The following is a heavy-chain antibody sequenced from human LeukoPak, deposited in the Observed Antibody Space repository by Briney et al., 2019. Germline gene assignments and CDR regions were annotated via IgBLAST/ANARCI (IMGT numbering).Heavy chain of an antibody. CDR2: IIPILGIA. CDR3: ARGGSYYGSGKDWFDP. CDR1: GGTFSSYA. Sequence: SVKVSCEASGGTFSSYAISWVRQAPGQGLEWMGRIIPILGIANYAQKFQGRVTITADKSTSTAYMELSSLRSEDTAVYYCARGGSYYGSGKDWFDPWGQGTLVTVSS. V-gene: IGHV1-69*04. J-gene: IGHJ5*02. D-gene: IGHD3-10*01.